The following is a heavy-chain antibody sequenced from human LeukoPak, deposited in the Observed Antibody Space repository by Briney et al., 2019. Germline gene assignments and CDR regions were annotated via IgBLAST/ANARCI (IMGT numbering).Heavy chain of an antibody. CDR1: GGSISSYY. V-gene: IGHV4-4*07. Sequence: TASETLSLTCTVSGGSISSYYWSWIRQPAGKGLEWIGRIYTSGSTNYNPSLKSRVTMSVDTSKNQFSLKLSSVTAADTAVYYCAGRARFVGYCSSTSCSDLDYWGQGTLVTVSS. D-gene: IGHD2-2*01. CDR2: IYTSGST. J-gene: IGHJ4*02. CDR3: AGRARFVGYCSSTSCSDLDY.